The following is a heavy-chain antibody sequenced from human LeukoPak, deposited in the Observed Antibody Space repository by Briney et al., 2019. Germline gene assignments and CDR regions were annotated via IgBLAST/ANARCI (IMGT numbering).Heavy chain of an antibody. Sequence: PGGSLRLSCAASGFIFSEYYMSWVRQAPGKGLEWISDISSSADIVAYADSVKGRFTISRDNAKNSLYLQMNSLRVEDTAVYYCASQKGRIAVAVDYWGQGTLVTVSS. J-gene: IGHJ4*02. V-gene: IGHV3-11*04. CDR1: GFIFSEYY. D-gene: IGHD6-19*01. CDR2: ISSSADIV. CDR3: ASQKGRIAVAVDY.